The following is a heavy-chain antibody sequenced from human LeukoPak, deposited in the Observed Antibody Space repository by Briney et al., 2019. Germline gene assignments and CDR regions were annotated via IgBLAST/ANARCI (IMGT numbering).Heavy chain of an antibody. CDR1: GFTFSSYG. CDR2: IRYDGSNK. J-gene: IGHJ3*02. Sequence: PGGSLRLSCAASGFTFSSYGMHWVRQAPGKGLEWVAFIRYDGSNKYYADSVKGRFTISRDNSKNTLYLQMNSLRAEDTAVYYCAKEGYSGYDWALDYGDYEPDAFDIWGQGTMVTVSS. V-gene: IGHV3-30*02. D-gene: IGHD5-12*01. CDR3: AKEGYSGYDWALDYGDYEPDAFDI.